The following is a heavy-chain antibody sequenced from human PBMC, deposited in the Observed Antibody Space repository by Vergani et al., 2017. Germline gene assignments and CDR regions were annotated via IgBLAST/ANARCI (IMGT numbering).Heavy chain of an antibody. D-gene: IGHD3-10*01. V-gene: IGHV5-51*01. Sequence: EVQLVQSGAEVKKPRESLKISCKGSGYSFTSYWIGWVRQMPGKGLEWMGIIYPGDSDTRYIPSFQGQVTISADKSISTAYLQWSSLKASDTAMYYCARVMGITMVRGAYFDYWGQGTLVTVSS. CDR3: ARVMGITMVRGAYFDY. CDR2: IYPGDSDT. J-gene: IGHJ4*02. CDR1: GYSFTSYW.